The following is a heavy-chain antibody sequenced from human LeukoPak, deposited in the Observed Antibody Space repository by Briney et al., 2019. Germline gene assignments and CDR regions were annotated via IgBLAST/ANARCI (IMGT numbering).Heavy chain of an antibody. CDR2: ISSDGSGK. CDR3: GRVRPGDADY. CDR1: GFTFSTYW. D-gene: IGHD1-26*01. V-gene: IGHV3-7*01. Sequence: PGGSLRLSSAASGFTFSTYWMTWVRQAPGKGLEWVASISSDGSGKYYMDSVKGRFTISGDNAKNSLFLQMNSLRAEDTAVHYCGRVRPGDADYWGQGTLVTVSS. J-gene: IGHJ4*02.